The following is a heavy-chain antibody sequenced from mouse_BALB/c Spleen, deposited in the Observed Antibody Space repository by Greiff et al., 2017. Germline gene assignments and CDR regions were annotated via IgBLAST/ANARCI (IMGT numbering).Heavy chain of an antibody. CDR2: ISSGGSYT. D-gene: IGHD2-3*01. V-gene: IGHV5-6*01. Sequence: EVQGVESGGDLVKPGGSLKLSCAASGFTFSSYGMSWVRQTPDKRLEWVATISSGGSYTYYPDSVKGRFTISRDNAKNTLYLQMSSLKSEDTAMYYCARHPFYDGYYDYWGQGTTLTVSS. CDR3: ARHPFYDGYYDY. J-gene: IGHJ2*01. CDR1: GFTFSSYG.